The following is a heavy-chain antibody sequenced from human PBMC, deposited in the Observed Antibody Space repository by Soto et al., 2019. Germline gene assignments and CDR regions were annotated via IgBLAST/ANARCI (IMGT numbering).Heavy chain of an antibody. CDR2: LSFDGSHS. V-gene: IGHV3-30-3*01. J-gene: IGHJ4*02. CDR3: ARDPGTGYCSGGYCYAPDF. CDR1: EFTFSDHA. Sequence: QVQLVESGGGVVQPGRSLRLSCAASEFTFSDHAMHWVRQAPGKGLGWVALLSFDGSHSYYADSLRGRFTISRDNSMYTLFLQMNSLRGEDTAAYYCARDPGTGYCSGGYCYAPDFWGQGTLVTVSS. D-gene: IGHD2-15*01.